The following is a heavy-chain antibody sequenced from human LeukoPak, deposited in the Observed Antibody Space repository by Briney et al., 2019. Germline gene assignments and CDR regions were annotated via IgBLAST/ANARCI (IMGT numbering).Heavy chain of an antibody. D-gene: IGHD3-22*01. CDR3: VVGSGYFFDY. J-gene: IGHJ4*02. CDR1: GASINRPSYY. Sequence: SETLSLTCTVSGASINRPSYYWGWIRQPPGKGLEWIGTMFSSGSTYYKSSLESRLSISVDTSKNQFSLKLVSVTAADTAVYYYVVGSGYFFDYWGQGTLVTVSS. V-gene: IGHV4-39*01. CDR2: MFSSGST.